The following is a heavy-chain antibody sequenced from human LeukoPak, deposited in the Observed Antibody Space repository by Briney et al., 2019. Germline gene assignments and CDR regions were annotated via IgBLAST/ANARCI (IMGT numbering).Heavy chain of an antibody. V-gene: IGHV1-18*01. CDR3: ARDRPYYDILSGPDY. Sequence: ASVKVSCKASGYTFTSYGISWLRQAPRQRLEWMGWISAYSGNTNYAQKLQGRVTMTTDTSTSTAYMELRSLRSDDTAVYYCARDRPYYDILSGPDYWGQGTLVTVSS. CDR1: GYTFTSYG. J-gene: IGHJ4*02. D-gene: IGHD3-9*01. CDR2: ISAYSGNT.